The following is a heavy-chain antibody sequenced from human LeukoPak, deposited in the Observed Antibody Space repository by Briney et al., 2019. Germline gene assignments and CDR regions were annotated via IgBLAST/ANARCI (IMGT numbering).Heavy chain of an antibody. CDR3: ARALEAAAGTYNDAFDI. CDR1: GFTFSSYS. J-gene: IGHJ3*02. CDR2: ISSSSSYM. Sequence: PGGSLRLSCAASGFTFSSYSMNWVRQAPGKGLEWVSSISSSSSYMYYADSVKGRFTISRDNAKNSLYLQMNSLRAEDTAVYYCARALEAAAGTYNDAFDIWGQGTMVTVSS. V-gene: IGHV3-21*01. D-gene: IGHD6-13*01.